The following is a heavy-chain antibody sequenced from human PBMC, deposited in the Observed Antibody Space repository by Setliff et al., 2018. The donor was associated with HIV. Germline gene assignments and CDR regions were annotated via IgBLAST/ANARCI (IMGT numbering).Heavy chain of an antibody. J-gene: IGHJ6*02. CDR2: IYAGGST. CDR3: ARGRNRNYVVYGMDV. CDR1: GFTVSDHY. V-gene: IGHV3-53*01. D-gene: IGHD1-7*01. Sequence: PGGSLRLSCAASGFTVSDHYMSWVRQAPGKGLEWVSVIYAGGSTYYADSVKGRFTISRDNSKNMLYLQMDSLRAEDTAVYYCARGRNRNYVVYGMDVWGQGTTVTVSS.